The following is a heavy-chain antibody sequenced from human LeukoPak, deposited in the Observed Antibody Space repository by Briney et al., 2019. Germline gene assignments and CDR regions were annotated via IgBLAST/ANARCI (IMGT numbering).Heavy chain of an antibody. CDR2: ISGSGGSA. V-gene: IGHV3-21*01. J-gene: IGHJ3*02. CDR1: GFTFSSYG. D-gene: IGHD2-21*01. CDR3: ATSMAQDVDAFHI. Sequence: GGSLRLSCAASGFTFSSYGMHWVRQAPGKGLEWVSTISGSGGSAYYADSVKGRFTISRDNAKNSLYLQMNNLRAEGTAMFYCATSMAQDVDAFHIWGQGTMVTVSS.